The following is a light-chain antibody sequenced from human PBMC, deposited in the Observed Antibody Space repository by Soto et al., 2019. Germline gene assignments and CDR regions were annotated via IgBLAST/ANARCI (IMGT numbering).Light chain of an antibody. CDR2: ASS. Sequence: QSALAQSPSVSGAPGQRVTIPCTGSSSNIGAGYDVHWYQQSPGTAPKLLIYASSIRPSGVPDRISGSKSGTSASLAISGLQAEDEADYYCHSYDNSLSGSRVFGGGTKVTVL. V-gene: IGLV1-40*01. J-gene: IGLJ3*02. CDR1: SSNIGAGYD. CDR3: HSYDNSLSGSRV.